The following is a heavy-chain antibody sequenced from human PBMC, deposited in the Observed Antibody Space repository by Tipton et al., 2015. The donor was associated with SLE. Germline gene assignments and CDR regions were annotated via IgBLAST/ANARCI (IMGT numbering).Heavy chain of an antibody. D-gene: IGHD3-22*01. CDR2: INHSGST. V-gene: IGHV4-39*07. J-gene: IGHJ3*01. CDR3: ARPGNYFDSSGHHDAFDV. Sequence: TLSLTCTVSGGSITSGSYFYNWIRQPPGKGLEWIGEINHSGSTNYNPSLKSRVTISFDTSKNQLSLKLSSVTAADTAVYYCARPGNYFDSSGHHDAFDVWGQGTMVTVSS. CDR1: GGSITSGSYF.